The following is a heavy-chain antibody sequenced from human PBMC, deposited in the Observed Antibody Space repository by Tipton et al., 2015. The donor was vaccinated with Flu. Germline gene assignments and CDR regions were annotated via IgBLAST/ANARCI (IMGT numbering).Heavy chain of an antibody. D-gene: IGHD4-17*01. V-gene: IGHV4-34*01. CDR2: INHSGST. Sequence: TLSLTCAVYGGSFSGYYWSWIRQPPGEGLEWIGEINHSGSTNYNPSLKSRVTISVDTSKNQFSLKLSSVTAADTAVYYCARLRGPGAYYYYGMDVWGQGTTVTVSS. CDR3: ARLRGPGAYYYYGMDV. J-gene: IGHJ6*02. CDR1: GGSFSGYY.